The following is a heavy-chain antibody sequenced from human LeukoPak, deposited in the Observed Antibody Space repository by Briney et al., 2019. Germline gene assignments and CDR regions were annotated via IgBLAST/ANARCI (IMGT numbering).Heavy chain of an antibody. CDR1: GYRFTSCW. J-gene: IGHJ5*02. D-gene: IGHD2-8*02. CDR3: AAATAGASSIAFDP. V-gene: IGHV5-51*01. Sequence: GESLKISCKGSGYRFTSCWIAWVRQMPGKGLEWMGIIYPDDSDTRYSPSFQGQVTISADKSISTAYLQWSDLKASDTAMYYCAAATAGASSIAFDPWGQGTLVTVSS. CDR2: IYPDDSDT.